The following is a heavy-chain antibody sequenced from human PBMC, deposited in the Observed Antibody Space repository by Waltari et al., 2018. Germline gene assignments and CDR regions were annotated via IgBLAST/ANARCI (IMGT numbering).Heavy chain of an antibody. CDR3: ARDSETYYYDSSGYYGHYFDY. J-gene: IGHJ4*02. Sequence: EVQLVESGGGLVQPGGSLRLSCAASGFTFSSYSMTWVRPAPGKGLERVSYISSSSSTIYYADSVKGRFTISRDNAKNSLYLQMNSLRAEDTAVYYCARDSETYYYDSSGYYGHYFDYWGQGTLVTVSS. D-gene: IGHD3-22*01. CDR2: ISSSSSTI. CDR1: GFTFSSYS. V-gene: IGHV3-48*04.